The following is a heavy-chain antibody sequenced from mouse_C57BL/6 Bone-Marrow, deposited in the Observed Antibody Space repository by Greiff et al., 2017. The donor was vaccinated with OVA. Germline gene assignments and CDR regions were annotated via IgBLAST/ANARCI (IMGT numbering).Heavy chain of an antibody. D-gene: IGHD2-2*01. CDR3: ARCGYDRRDYYAMDY. Sequence: QVQLQQSGAELARPGASVKLSCKASGYTFTSYGISWVKQRTGQGLEWIGEIYPRSGNTYYNEKFKGKATLTADKSSSTEYMELRSLTSEDSAVYFCARCGYDRRDYYAMDYWGQGTSVTVSS. V-gene: IGHV1-81*01. CDR2: IYPRSGNT. CDR1: GYTFTSYG. J-gene: IGHJ4*01.